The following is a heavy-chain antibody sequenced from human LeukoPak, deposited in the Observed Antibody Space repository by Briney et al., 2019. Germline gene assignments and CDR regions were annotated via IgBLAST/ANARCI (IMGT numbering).Heavy chain of an antibody. J-gene: IGHJ3*02. CDR1: EFSVGSNY. V-gene: IGHV3-66*01. CDR3: ATDIVVVVAATGAFDI. D-gene: IGHD2-15*01. Sequence: GSLRLSCAASEFSVGSNYMTWVRQAPGKGLEWVSLIYSGGSTYYADSVKGRFTISRDNSKNTLYLQMNSLRAEDTAVYYCATDIVVVVAATGAFDIWGQGTMVTVSS. CDR2: IYSGGST.